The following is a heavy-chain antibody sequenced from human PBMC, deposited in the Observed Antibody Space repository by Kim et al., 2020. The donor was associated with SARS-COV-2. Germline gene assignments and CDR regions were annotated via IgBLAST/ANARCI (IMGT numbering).Heavy chain of an antibody. CDR2: ISYDGSNK. D-gene: IGHD3-10*01. V-gene: IGHV3-33*05. CDR3: ASVSWFAELKDY. Sequence: GGSLRLSCAASGFTFSSYGMHWVRQAPGKGLEWVAVISYDGSNKYYADSVKGRFTISRDNSKNTLYLQMNSLRAEDTAVSYCASVSWFAELKDYWGQGTL. CDR1: GFTFSSYG. J-gene: IGHJ4*02.